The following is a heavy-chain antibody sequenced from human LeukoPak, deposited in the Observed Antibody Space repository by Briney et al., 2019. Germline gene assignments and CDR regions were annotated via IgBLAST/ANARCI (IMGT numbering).Heavy chain of an antibody. V-gene: IGHV3-33*01. CDR3: VEDGGRAKGHIDY. Sequence: GESLKISCAASGFTFTNYGMHWVRQAPGKELEWVAVIWYDGSKKYYADSVKGRFTISRDNSKNTVYMQMNSMRVEDTAVYYCVEDGGRAKGHIDYWGQGTPVTVS. CDR2: IWYDGSKK. J-gene: IGHJ4*02. D-gene: IGHD2-15*01. CDR1: GFTFTNYG.